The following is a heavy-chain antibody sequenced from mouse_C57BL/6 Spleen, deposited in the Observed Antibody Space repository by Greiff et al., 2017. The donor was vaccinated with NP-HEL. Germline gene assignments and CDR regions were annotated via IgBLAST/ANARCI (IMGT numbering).Heavy chain of an antibody. Sequence: QVQLKESGPGLVQPSQSLSITCTVSGFSLTSYGVHWVRQSPGKGLEWLGVIWSGGSTDYNAAFISRLSISKDNSKSQVFFKMNSLQADDTAIYYCATYYNNYRYYFDYWGQGTTLTVSS. CDR3: ATYYNNYRYYFDY. V-gene: IGHV2-2*01. CDR1: GFSLTSYG. J-gene: IGHJ2*01. D-gene: IGHD2-5*01. CDR2: IWSGGST.